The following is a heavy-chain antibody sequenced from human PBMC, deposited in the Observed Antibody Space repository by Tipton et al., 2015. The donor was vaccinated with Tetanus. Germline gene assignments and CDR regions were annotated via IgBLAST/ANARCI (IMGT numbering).Heavy chain of an antibody. D-gene: IGHD3-22*01. Sequence: QLVQSGAEVKKPGASVKVSCKASGYTFTGHYIYWVRQAPGQGLEWMGWIDPNSGGTVCAQKFQGRVTMTRDTSISTAYMELRSLRSDDTAVYYCARDRGDYIYYGMDVWGPGTTVPVS. J-gene: IGHJ6*02. V-gene: IGHV1-2*02. CDR3: ARDRGDYIYYGMDV. CDR1: GYTFTGHY. CDR2: IDPNSGGT.